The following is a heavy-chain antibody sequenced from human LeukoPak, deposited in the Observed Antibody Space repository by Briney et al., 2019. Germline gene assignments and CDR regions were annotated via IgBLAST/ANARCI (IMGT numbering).Heavy chain of an antibody. D-gene: IGHD6-6*01. CDR2: IRYDGSNK. CDR1: GFTFSSYG. CDR3: ALMAARRQYYFDY. J-gene: IGHJ4*02. Sequence: GGSLRLSCAASGFTFSSYGMHWVRQAPGKGLEWVAFIRYDGSNKYYADSVKGRFTISRDNSKNTLYLQMNSLRAEDTAVYYCALMAARRQYYFDYWGQGTLVTVSS. V-gene: IGHV3-30*02.